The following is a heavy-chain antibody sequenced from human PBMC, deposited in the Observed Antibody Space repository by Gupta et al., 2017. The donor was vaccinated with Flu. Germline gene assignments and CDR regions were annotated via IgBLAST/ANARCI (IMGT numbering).Heavy chain of an antibody. CDR1: NASISGSY. Sequence: QVQLQQWGAGLLKPSETLSLTCAVYNASISGSYWSWIRKHPGNGPEWIGESAHRRGTNSNPSLKSRVTMSVDTSKNQFSLNLYSVTAANTAIYYCTRLGGFTVGYNWFDPWGQGTLVTVSS. J-gene: IGHJ5*02. V-gene: IGHV4-34*01. CDR2: SAHRRGT. D-gene: IGHD4-11*01. CDR3: TRLGGFTVGYNWFDP.